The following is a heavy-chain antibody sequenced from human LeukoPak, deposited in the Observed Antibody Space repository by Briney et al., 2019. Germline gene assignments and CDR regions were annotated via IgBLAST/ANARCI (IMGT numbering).Heavy chain of an antibody. V-gene: IGHV4-4*02. CDR2: ISLRGRT. CDR3: SRESGPFCPFGY. Sequence: PSGTLSLTCGVSGGSITSTNWWSWVRQPPGQGLEWIGEISLRGRTNYNPSLNSRVTMSLDESKNQLSLNLTSVTAAHTAIYYCSRESGPFCPFGYWGQGTLVTDPS. CDR1: GGSITSTNW. J-gene: IGHJ4*02. D-gene: IGHD1-26*01.